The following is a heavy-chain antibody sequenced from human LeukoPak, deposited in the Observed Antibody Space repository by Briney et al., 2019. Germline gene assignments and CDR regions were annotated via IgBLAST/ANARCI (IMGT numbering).Heavy chain of an antibody. V-gene: IGHV5-51*01. D-gene: IGHD6-13*01. J-gene: IGHJ6*02. CDR3: ARHGHSSSGYYYYGMDV. Sequence: GESLKISCKGSGYSFTSYWIGWVRQMPGKGLEWMGVIYPGDSDTTYSPSFQGQDTISADKSISTAYLQWSSLKASDTAMYYCARHGHSSSGYYYYGMDVWGQGTTVTVSS. CDR2: IYPGDSDT. CDR1: GYSFTSYW.